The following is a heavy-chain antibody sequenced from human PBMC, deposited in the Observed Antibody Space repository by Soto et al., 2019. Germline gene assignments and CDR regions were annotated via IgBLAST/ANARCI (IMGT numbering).Heavy chain of an antibody. D-gene: IGHD2-15*01. Sequence: PSETLSLTCTVSGGSISSYYWSWIRQPPGKGLEWIGYIYYSGSTNYNPSLKSRVTISVDTSKNQFSLKLSSVTAADTAVYYCARLGGYCSGGSCCRGDSWFDPWGQGTLVTVSS. CDR2: IYYSGST. CDR3: ARLGGYCSGGSCCRGDSWFDP. CDR1: GGSISSYY. J-gene: IGHJ5*02. V-gene: IGHV4-59*01.